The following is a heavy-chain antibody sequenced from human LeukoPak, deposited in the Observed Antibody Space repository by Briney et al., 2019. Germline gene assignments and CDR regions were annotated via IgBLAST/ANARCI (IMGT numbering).Heavy chain of an antibody. Sequence: GGSLRLSCAASGFIFSDHYMVWVRQAPGKGREGVARIRSKAQGKITEYAASVKGRFTISREDSTNSLSLQMYSPKPDVTAVDYCARPPRGRANWIYCWGPGTLVTVSS. CDR1: GFIFSDHY. J-gene: IGHJ4*02. D-gene: IGHD1-20*01. V-gene: IGHV3-72*01. CDR3: ARPPRGRANWIYC. CDR2: IRSKAQGKIT.